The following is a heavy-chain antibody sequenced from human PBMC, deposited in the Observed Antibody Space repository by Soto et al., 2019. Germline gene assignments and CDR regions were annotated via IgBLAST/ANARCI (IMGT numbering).Heavy chain of an antibody. CDR2: IKSDGSGT. Sequence: EVQLVESGGGLVQPGGSLTLSCAASGFTFSSYWMHWVRQAPGKGLVWVARIKSDGSGTIYADSVKGRLPISRDNARNTLYLQMNSLRAEDTAVYFCARGDGDYYDGNGYLGRHWGQGTLVTVSS. CDR1: GFTFSSYW. J-gene: IGHJ4*02. CDR3: ARGDGDYYDGNGYLGRH. V-gene: IGHV3-74*01. D-gene: IGHD3-22*01.